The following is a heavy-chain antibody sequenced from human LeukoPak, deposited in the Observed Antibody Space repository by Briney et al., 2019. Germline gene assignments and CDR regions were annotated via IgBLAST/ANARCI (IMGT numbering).Heavy chain of an antibody. J-gene: IGHJ1*01. V-gene: IGHV1-46*01. D-gene: IGHD2-2*01. CDR1: GYTFTSYY. CDR3: AREMYRSAEYFQH. Sequence: ASVKVSCKASGYTFTSYYMHWVRQAPGQGLEWMGIINPSGGSTSYAQKFQGRVTMTRDMSTSTVYMELSSLRSEDTALYYCAREMYRSAEYFQHWGQGTLVTVSS. CDR2: INPSGGST.